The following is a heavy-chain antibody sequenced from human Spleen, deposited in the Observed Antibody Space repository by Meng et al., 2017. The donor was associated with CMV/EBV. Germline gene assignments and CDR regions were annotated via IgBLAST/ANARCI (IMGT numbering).Heavy chain of an antibody. CDR3: ARLDGVRGFYYDSSGSPPRYYFDY. D-gene: IGHD3-22*01. V-gene: IGHV5-51*01. J-gene: IGHJ4*02. Sequence: GWVRQMPGKCLEWMGIIYPGDSDTRYSPSFQGQVTISADKSISTAYLQWSSLKASDTAMYYCARLDGVRGFYYDSSGSPPRYYFDYWGQGTLVTVSS. CDR2: IYPGDSDT.